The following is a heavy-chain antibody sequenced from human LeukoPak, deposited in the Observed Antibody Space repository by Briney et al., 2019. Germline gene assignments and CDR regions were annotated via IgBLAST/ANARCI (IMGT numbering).Heavy chain of an antibody. Sequence: GGSLRLSCAASGFTFDDDAMLWVRQAPGKGLEWVSGISWNSGSIGYADSVKGRFTISRDNAKNSLYLQMNSLRAEDTALYYCAKGTRIAAAGNFDYWGQGTLVTVSS. J-gene: IGHJ4*02. CDR3: AKGTRIAAAGNFDY. V-gene: IGHV3-9*01. D-gene: IGHD6-13*01. CDR2: ISWNSGSI. CDR1: GFTFDDDA.